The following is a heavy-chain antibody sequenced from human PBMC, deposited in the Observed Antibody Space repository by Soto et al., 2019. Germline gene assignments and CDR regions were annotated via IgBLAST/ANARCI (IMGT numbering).Heavy chain of an antibody. V-gene: IGHV1-18*01. J-gene: IGHJ4*02. CDR1: GYTFTTYN. D-gene: IGHD6-19*01. Sequence: GASVKVSCKASGYTFTTYNINWVRQAPGQGLEWMGWISTFNGETNYAQNFQGRVTLTTDTSTTTAYMDLRSLRSDDTAVYYCARAVAVPADFDYWGPGTLVTVSS. CDR3: ARAVAVPADFDY. CDR2: ISTFNGET.